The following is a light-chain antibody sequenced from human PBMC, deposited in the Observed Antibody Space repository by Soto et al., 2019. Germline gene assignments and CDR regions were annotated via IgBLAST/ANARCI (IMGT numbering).Light chain of an antibody. V-gene: IGKV1-5*03. Sequence: DIQMTQSPSTLSASVGDRVNINCPASQSISSWLAWYQQKPGKAPKLLLYKASRVESGVPSRFSGSGSGSELTLNISSLQADDFVTNFWEQENSFWSFGQWTKFELK. CDR2: KAS. J-gene: IGKJ1*01. CDR3: EQENSFWS. CDR1: QSISSW.